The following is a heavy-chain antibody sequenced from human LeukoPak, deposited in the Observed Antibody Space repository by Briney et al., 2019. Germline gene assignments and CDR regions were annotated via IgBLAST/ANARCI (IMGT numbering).Heavy chain of an antibody. D-gene: IGHD5-12*01. J-gene: IGHJ5*02. CDR1: FTXXXXW. V-gene: IGHV3-7*01. CDR2: IKEYGSEK. Sequence: FTXXXXWXXXVRXAPXKGXXXXXNIKEYGSEKYYVDSVKGRFTASRDDAKNSLYLQMTSLRAEDTAVYYCARHLVEGYTRKWFDLWGQGTLVTVSS. CDR3: ARHLVEGYTRKWFDL.